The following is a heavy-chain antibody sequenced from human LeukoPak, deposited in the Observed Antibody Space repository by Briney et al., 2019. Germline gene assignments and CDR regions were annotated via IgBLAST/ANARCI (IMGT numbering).Heavy chain of an antibody. V-gene: IGHV3-21*01. Sequence: GGSLRLSCAASGFTFSTYRMNWVRQAPGKGLEWVSSIGGSSSSIYYADSVKGRFTISRDNAKNSLYLQMNSLRAEDSAVYYCARELEEAFDIWGQGTMVTVSS. CDR3: ARELEEAFDI. J-gene: IGHJ3*02. CDR2: IGGSSSSI. D-gene: IGHD3-3*01. CDR1: GFTFSTYR.